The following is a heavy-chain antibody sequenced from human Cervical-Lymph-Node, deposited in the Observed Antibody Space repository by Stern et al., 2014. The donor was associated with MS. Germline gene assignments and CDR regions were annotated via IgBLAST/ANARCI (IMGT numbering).Heavy chain of an antibody. CDR3: ARGNWNYEGMGY. D-gene: IGHD1-7*01. V-gene: IGHV3-33*01. Sequence: QVQLVQSGGGVVQPGRSLRLSCAASGFTFSNYGMHWVRQAPGKGLEGLAVIWYDGNKKYYADSVKGRFTISRDNSKNTLFLQMSSLTAEDTALYYCARGNWNYEGMGYWGQGTLVTVSS. CDR2: IWYDGNKK. CDR1: GFTFSNYG. J-gene: IGHJ4*02.